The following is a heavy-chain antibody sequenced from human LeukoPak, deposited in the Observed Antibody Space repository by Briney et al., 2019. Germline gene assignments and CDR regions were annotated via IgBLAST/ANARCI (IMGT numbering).Heavy chain of an antibody. CDR3: ARGDYYGSESYWHTKWFDP. V-gene: IGHV1-69*05. CDR1: GGTFNSHV. Sequence: SVKVSCKASGGTFNSHVISWVRHAPGQGLEWMGGIIPVFGTANYAQKVQGRVTITTDESTTTAYMEMSSLRSEDTAVYYCARGDYYGSESYWHTKWFDPWGQGTLVTVSS. CDR2: IIPVFGTA. J-gene: IGHJ5*02. D-gene: IGHD3-10*01.